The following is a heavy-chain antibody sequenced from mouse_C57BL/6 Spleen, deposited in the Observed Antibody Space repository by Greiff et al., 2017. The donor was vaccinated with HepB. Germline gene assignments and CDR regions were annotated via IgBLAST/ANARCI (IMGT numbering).Heavy chain of an antibody. Sequence: QVQLQQPGAELVKPGASVKLSCKASGYTFTSYWMQWVKQRPGQGLEWIGEIDPSDSYTNYNQKFKGKATLTVDTSSSTAYMQLSSLTSEDSAVYCCARESYWGQGTTLTVSS. V-gene: IGHV1-50*01. CDR3: ARESY. J-gene: IGHJ2*01. CDR2: IDPSDSYT. CDR1: GYTFTSYW.